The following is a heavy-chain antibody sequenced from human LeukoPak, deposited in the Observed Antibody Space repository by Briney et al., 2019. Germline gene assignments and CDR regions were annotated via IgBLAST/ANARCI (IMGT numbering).Heavy chain of an antibody. CDR2: ISGSGGST. Sequence: PGGSLRLSCAASGFIVSSNHMSWVRQAPGKGLEWVSAISGSGGSTYYADSVKGRVTISRDNSKNTLYLQMNSLRAEDTAVYYCAKTAYYYDSSSYYYSDYYYHYMDVWGKGTTVTISS. CDR1: GFIVSSNH. D-gene: IGHD3-22*01. V-gene: IGHV3-23*01. CDR3: AKTAYYYDSSSYYYSDYYYHYMDV. J-gene: IGHJ6*03.